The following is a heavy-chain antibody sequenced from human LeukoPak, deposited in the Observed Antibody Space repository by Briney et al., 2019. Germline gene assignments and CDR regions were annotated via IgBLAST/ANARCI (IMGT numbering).Heavy chain of an antibody. J-gene: IGHJ4*02. CDR2: IIPIFGIA. D-gene: IGHD1-26*01. Sequence: ASVKVSCKASGGTFSSYAISWVRQAPGQGLEWMGRIIPIFGIANYAQKFQGRVTITADKSTSTVYMELSSLRSEDTAVYYCARDRSESSFYGPFLDYWGQGTLVTVSS. CDR1: GGTFSSYA. V-gene: IGHV1-69*04. CDR3: ARDRSESSFYGPFLDY.